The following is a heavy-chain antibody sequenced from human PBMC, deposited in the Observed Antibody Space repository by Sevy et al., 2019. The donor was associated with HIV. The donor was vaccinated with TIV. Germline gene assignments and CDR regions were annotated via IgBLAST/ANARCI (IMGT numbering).Heavy chain of an antibody. J-gene: IGHJ4*02. Sequence: GGSLRLSCAASGFTFSSYAMHWVRQAPGKGLEWVAVISYDGSNKYYADSVKGRFTISRDNSKNTLYLQMNSLRAEDTAVYYCAREHHYSHSTSFGVVISGYFDYWGQGTLVTVSS. CDR1: GFTFSSYA. D-gene: IGHD3-3*01. CDR3: AREHHYSHSTSFGVVISGYFDY. CDR2: ISYDGSNK. V-gene: IGHV3-30-3*01.